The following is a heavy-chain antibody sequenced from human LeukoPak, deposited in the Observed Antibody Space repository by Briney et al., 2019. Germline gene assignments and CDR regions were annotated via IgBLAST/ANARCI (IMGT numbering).Heavy chain of an antibody. J-gene: IGHJ4*02. D-gene: IGHD4-23*01. CDR2: IWYDGSNK. CDR1: GFTFSSYG. CDR3: AKLSDYGGNSDFDY. Sequence: PGGSLRLSCAASGFTFSSYGMHWVRQAPGKGLEWVAVIWYDGSNKYYADSVKGRFTISRDNSKNTLYLQMNSLRAEDTAVYYCAKLSDYGGNSDFDYWGQGTLVTVSS. V-gene: IGHV3-33*06.